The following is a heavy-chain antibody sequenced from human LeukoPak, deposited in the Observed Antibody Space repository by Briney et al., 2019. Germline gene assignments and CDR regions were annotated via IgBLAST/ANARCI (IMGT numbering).Heavy chain of an antibody. J-gene: IGHJ5*02. Sequence: GRSLRLSCAASGFTFSSYAMHWVRQAPGKGLEWVAVISYDGSNKYYADSVKGRFTISRDNSKNTLYLQMNSLRAEDTAVYYCAKDEDDCSGGSCYSWFDPWGQGTLVTVSS. CDR1: GFTFSSYA. CDR2: ISYDGSNK. V-gene: IGHV3-30-3*01. D-gene: IGHD2-15*01. CDR3: AKDEDDCSGGSCYSWFDP.